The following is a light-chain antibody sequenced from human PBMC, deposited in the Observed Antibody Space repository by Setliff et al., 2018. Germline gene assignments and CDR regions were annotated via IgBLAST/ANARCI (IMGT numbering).Light chain of an antibody. CDR1: SSDVGSYDF. V-gene: IGLV2-14*01. Sequence: QSALAQPASVSGSPGQSITISCSGTSSDVGSYDFVSWYQQYPGKAPKLIIYDVSSRPSGVPNRFSGSKAGNTASLTISGLQAEDEADYYCSAYTSSSTYVFGTGTKATVL. CDR2: DVS. J-gene: IGLJ1*01. CDR3: SAYTSSSTYV.